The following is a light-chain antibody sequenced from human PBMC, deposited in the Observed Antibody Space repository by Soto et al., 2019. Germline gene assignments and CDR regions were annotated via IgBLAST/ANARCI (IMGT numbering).Light chain of an antibody. Sequence: DIQITQSPSTLSASIGDRVILTCRASQTVRSLLAWYPQKPGKAPKTLIYEASYLESGVPSRFSGSGSGTEFTRTISSLQPDDFATYYCQQYNDFTWTFSQGTKVDIK. J-gene: IGKJ1*01. CDR2: EAS. CDR3: QQYNDFTWT. V-gene: IGKV1-5*03. CDR1: QTVRSL.